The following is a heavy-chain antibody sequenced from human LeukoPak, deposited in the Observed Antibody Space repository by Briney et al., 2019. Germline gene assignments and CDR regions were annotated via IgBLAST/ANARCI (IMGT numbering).Heavy chain of an antibody. CDR3: ARDSSSSFDY. CDR2: ISASSNSTK. D-gene: IGHD6-13*01. V-gene: IGHV3-48*04. J-gene: IGHJ4*02. Sequence: GGSLRLSCAASGFTFSTYNMNWVRQAPGKGLEWVSYISASSNSTKDYADSVKGRFTISRDNAKNSLYLQMNSLRVEDTAVYYCARDSSSSFDYWGQGTLVTVSS. CDR1: GFTFSTYN.